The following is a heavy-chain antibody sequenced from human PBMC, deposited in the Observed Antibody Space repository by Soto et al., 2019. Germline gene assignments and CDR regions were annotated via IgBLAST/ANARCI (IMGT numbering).Heavy chain of an antibody. V-gene: IGHV1-69*06. J-gene: IGHJ5*02. CDR3: ARDASSGYRLKKNWFDP. CDR2: IIPIFGTA. Sequence: WASVKVSCKASGGTFSSYAISWVRQAPGQGLEWMGGIIPIFGTANYAQKFQGRVTITADKSTSTAYMELSSLRSEDTAVYYCARDASSGYRLKKNWFDPWGQGTLVTVSS. D-gene: IGHD3-22*01. CDR1: GGTFSSYA.